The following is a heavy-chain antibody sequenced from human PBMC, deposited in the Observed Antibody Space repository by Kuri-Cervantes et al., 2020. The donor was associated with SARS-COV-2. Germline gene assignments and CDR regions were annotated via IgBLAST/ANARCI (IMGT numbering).Heavy chain of an antibody. CDR2: ISAYNGNT. Sequence: AAVKDSCKASGYTFTIYGISWVRQAPGQGLEWMGWISAYNGNTNYAQKLQGRVTMTTDTSTSTAYMELRSLRSDDTAVYYCARDSLAVACTLVDWGQGTLVTVSS. J-gene: IGHJ4*02. D-gene: IGHD6-19*01. CDR3: ARDSLAVACTLVD. CDR1: GYTFTIYG. V-gene: IGHV1-18*04.